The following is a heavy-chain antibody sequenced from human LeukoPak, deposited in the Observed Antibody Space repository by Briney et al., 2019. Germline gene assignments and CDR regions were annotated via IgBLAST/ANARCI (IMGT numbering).Heavy chain of an antibody. D-gene: IGHD5-24*01. J-gene: IGHJ4*02. CDR1: GFTFSTYA. V-gene: IGHV3-30-3*01. CDR3: AKDLGPGSMATSPGFDY. CDR2: ISYDGSNK. Sequence: PGGSLSLSGAASGFTFSTYARHWVGQAPGKGLGWVAVISYDGSNKYYADSVKGRFTISRDNAKTSLYLQMNSLRAEDTALYYCAKDLGPGSMATSPGFDYWGQGTLVTVSS.